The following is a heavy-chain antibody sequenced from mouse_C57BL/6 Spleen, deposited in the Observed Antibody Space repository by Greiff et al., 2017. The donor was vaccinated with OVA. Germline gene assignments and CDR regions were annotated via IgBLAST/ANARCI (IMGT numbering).Heavy chain of an antibody. CDR2: IDPETGGT. D-gene: IGHD1-1*01. J-gene: IGHJ4*01. CDR3: TRFGSSPHYAMDY. V-gene: IGHV1-15*01. CDR1: GYTFTDYE. Sequence: QVQLKQSGAELVRPGASVTLSCKASGYTFTDYEMHWVKQTPVHGLEWIGAIDPETGGTAYNQKFKGKAILTADKSSSTAYMELRSLTSEDSAVYYCTRFGSSPHYAMDYWGQGTSVTVSS.